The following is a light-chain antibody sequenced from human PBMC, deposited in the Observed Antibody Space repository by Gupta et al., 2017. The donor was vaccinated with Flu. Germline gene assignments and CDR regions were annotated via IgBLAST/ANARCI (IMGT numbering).Light chain of an antibody. V-gene: IGKV1-39*01. CDR3: QQIYTTPQT. CDR2: GAS. J-gene: IGKJ1*01. CDR1: QSTSVY. Sequence: DIQITQSPSSLSASIGDRVTITCRTSQSTSVYLNWYQQKVGRAPKLLIYGASTLQSGVPSRFSGSGSGTEFTLAISSLQPEDFATYYCQQIYTTPQTFGQGTKVEI.